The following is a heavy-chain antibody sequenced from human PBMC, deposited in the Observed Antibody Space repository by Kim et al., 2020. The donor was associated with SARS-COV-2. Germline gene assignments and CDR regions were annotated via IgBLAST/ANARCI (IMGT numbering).Heavy chain of an antibody. D-gene: IGHD3-22*01. Sequence: GGSLRLSCAPSGFYVINNYMSWVRQAPGKGLEWVALIYTDGRTFYADAVKGRFTLSRDSSANTFSLQMDSLRPDDTAVYFCARAGYYDSSGYYFYFSFD. CDR1: GFYVINNY. J-gene: IGHJ4*01. V-gene: IGHV3-66*01. CDR3: ARAGYYDSSGYYFYFSFD. CDR2: IYTDGRT.